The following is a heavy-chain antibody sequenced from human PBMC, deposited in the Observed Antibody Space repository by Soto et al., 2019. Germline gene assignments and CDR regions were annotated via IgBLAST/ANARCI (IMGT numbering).Heavy chain of an antibody. D-gene: IGHD6-6*01. CDR3: AKDDLRMAARPGY. J-gene: IGHJ4*01. V-gene: IGHV3-23*01. CDR2: ISGSGGST. CDR1: GFTFSSYD. Sequence: EVHLLESGGGLVQPGGSLRLSCAASGFTFSSYDMSWVRQAPGKGLEWVSGISGSGGSTYYGDSVKGRFTISRDNSKNTVYLQMNSLRAEDTAVYYCAKDDLRMAARPGYWGHGTLVTVSS.